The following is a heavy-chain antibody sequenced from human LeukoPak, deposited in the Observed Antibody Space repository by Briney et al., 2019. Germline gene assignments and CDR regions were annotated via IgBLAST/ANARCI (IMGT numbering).Heavy chain of an antibody. CDR1: GGSISSSSYY. CDR2: IYYSGST. Sequence: SETLSLTCTVSGGSISSSSYYWGWIRQPPGKGLEWIGSIYYSGSTYYNPSLKSRVTISVDTSKNQFSLKLSSVTAADTAVYYCARDLVDTVMSHLVLFDYWGQGTLVTVSS. J-gene: IGHJ4*02. D-gene: IGHD5-18*01. V-gene: IGHV4-39*07. CDR3: ARDLVDTVMSHLVLFDY.